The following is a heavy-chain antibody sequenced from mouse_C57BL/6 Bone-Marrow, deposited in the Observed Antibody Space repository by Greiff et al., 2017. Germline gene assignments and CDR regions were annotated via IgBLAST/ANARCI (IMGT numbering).Heavy chain of an antibody. J-gene: IGHJ2*01. CDR3: AGEYVGSGVGGFDY. CDR1: GYTFTSYG. D-gene: IGHD5-2*01. V-gene: IGHV1-81*01. CDR2: IYPRSGNT. Sequence: VQLQQSGAELARPGASVKLSCKASGYTFTSYGISWVKQRTGQGLEWIGEIYPRSGNTYYNEKFKGKATLTADKSSSTAYMELRSLTSEDSAVYFCAGEYVGSGVGGFDYWGQGTTLTVSS.